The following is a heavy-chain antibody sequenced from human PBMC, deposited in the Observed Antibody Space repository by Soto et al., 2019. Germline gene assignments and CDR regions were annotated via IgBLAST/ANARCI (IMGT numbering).Heavy chain of an antibody. CDR1: GGTFSNDI. V-gene: IGHV1-69*08. D-gene: IGHD5-12*01. CDR3: VRDSPIGSTYSGYDGIDY. J-gene: IGHJ4*02. Sequence: QVQVVQSGAEVKEPGSSVKVSCKASGGTFSNDIITWVRQAPGQGLEWMGRIIPLLDIANYAQTFQGRVTITADKSTSTAYMELNSLRSEDTAVYYCVRDSPIGSTYSGYDGIDYWGQGTLVTVSS. CDR2: IIPLLDIA.